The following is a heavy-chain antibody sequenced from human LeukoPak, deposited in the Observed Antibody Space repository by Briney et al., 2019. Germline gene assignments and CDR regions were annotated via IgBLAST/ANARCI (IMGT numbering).Heavy chain of an antibody. J-gene: IGHJ4*02. CDR1: GDSVSSNSAA. Sequence: SQTLSLTCAISGDSVSSNSAAWNWIRQSPSRGLEWLGRTYYRSKWYNDYAISVKSRITINPDTSKNQFSLQLNSVTPEDTAVYYCARSGGSSHPTVFDYWGQGPRSPSPQ. CDR2: TYYRSKWYN. V-gene: IGHV6-1*01. CDR3: ARSGGSSHPTVFDY. D-gene: IGHD2-15*01.